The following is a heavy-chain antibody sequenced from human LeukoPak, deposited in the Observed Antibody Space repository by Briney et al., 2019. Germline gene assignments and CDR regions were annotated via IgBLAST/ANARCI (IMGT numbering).Heavy chain of an antibody. J-gene: IGHJ3*02. D-gene: IGHD4-17*01. V-gene: IGHV4-34*01. CDR1: GGSFSGYY. Sequence: SETLSLTCAVYGGSFSGYYWSWIRQPPGKGLEWIGEINHSGSTNYNPSLKSRVTISVDTSKNQFSLKLSSVTAADTAVYYCARVYGYYEDAFDIWGQGTMVTVSS. CDR3: ARVYGYYEDAFDI. CDR2: INHSGST.